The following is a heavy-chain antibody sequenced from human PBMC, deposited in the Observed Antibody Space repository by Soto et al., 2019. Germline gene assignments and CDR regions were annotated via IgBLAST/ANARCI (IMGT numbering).Heavy chain of an antibody. CDR3: TRVVDTAKLHYYYYGMDV. CDR2: IRSKAYGGTT. J-gene: IGHJ6*02. D-gene: IGHD5-18*01. CDR1: GFTFGDYA. V-gene: IGHV3-49*03. Sequence: GSLRLSCTSSGFTFGDYAMSWFRQAPGKGLEWVGFIRSKAYGGTTEYAASVKGRFTISRDDSKSIAYLQMNSLKTEDTAVYYCTRVVDTAKLHYYYYGMDVWGQGTTVTVSS.